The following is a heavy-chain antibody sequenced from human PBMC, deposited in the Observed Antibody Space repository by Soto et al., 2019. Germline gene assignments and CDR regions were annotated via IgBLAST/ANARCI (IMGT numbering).Heavy chain of an antibody. CDR1: GFIFNNYG. V-gene: IGHV3-30*18. J-gene: IGHJ4*02. D-gene: IGHD3-22*01. CDR3: AKDGRITMIVVVINYFDY. CDR2: ISYDGSVK. Sequence: GGSLRLSCAASGFIFNNYGMHWVRQAPGKGLEWVTIISYDGSVKYYADSVKGRFTISRDNSKNTLYLQMNSLRAEDTAVYYCAKDGRITMIVVVINYFDYWGQGTLVTVSS.